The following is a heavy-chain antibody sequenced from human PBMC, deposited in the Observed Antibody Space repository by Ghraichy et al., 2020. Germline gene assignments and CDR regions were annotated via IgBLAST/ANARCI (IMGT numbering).Heavy chain of an antibody. CDR2: ISGTGGST. V-gene: IGHV3-21*05. CDR3: AKDRGGSNSGGSADH. Sequence: GGSLRLSCAASGFTFSFYSMNWVRQAPGKRLEWVSYISGTGGSTYYADSVRGRLTVSRDNAKNSVYLQMNRLRAEDTAVYYCAKDRGGSNSGGSADHWGQGALVTVSS. J-gene: IGHJ4*02. CDR1: GFTFSFYS. D-gene: IGHD4-23*01.